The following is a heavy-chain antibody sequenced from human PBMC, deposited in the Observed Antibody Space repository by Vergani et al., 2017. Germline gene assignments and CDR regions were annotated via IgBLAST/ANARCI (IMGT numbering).Heavy chain of an antibody. CDR1: GMSISNNNYY. D-gene: IGHD6-6*01. CDR3: ARHLRQLARNDVFDI. CDR2: IYDSRNN. V-gene: IGHV4-39*01. Sequence: QLQLQESGPRLVKPSETLSLTCSLSGMSISNNNYYWGWIRQPPGKGLEWIGSIYDSRNNNYSPSLKSRVSISVDTSKNQFTLNLTSVTAADTAVYYCARHLRQLARNDVFDIWGHGTLVTVSS. J-gene: IGHJ3*02.